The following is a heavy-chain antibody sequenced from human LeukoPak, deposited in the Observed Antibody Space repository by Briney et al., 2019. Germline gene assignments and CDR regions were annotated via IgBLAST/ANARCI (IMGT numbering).Heavy chain of an antibody. CDR1: GFTFSSYG. Sequence: GGSLRLSCAASGFTFSSYGMHWVRQAPGKGLEWVAVIWYDGSNKYYADSVKGRFTISRDNSKNTLYLQMNSLRAEDTAVYYCAREGAMVRGARPAFDIWGQGTMVTVSS. CDR3: AREGAMVRGARPAFDI. V-gene: IGHV3-33*01. J-gene: IGHJ3*02. CDR2: IWYDGSNK. D-gene: IGHD3-10*01.